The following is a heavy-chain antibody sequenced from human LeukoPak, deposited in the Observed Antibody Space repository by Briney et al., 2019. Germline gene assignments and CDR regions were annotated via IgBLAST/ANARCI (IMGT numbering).Heavy chain of an antibody. D-gene: IGHD4-17*01. CDR3: ANFWMGHDYGDYAIDY. CDR2: IRYDGSNK. Sequence: PGGSLRLSCAASGFTFSSYGMHWVRQAPGKGLEWVAFIRYDGSNKYYADSVKGRFTISRDNSKNTLYLQMNSLRAEDTAVYYCANFWMGHDYGDYAIDYWGQGTLVTVSS. J-gene: IGHJ4*02. V-gene: IGHV3-30*02. CDR1: GFTFSSYG.